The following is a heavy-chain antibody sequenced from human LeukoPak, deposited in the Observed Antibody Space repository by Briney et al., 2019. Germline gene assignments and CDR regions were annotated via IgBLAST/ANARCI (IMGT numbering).Heavy chain of an antibody. Sequence: GGSLRLSCAASGFTFSTYSMKWVRQAPGKGLEWVAYISSSSGTIYYADSVKGRFTISRDNAKNSLYLQMNGLRDEDTAVYYCARDQSDYYGSGSYSEGSYWGQGTLVTVSS. V-gene: IGHV3-48*02. CDR3: ARDQSDYYGSGSYSEGSY. J-gene: IGHJ4*02. CDR1: GFTFSTYS. D-gene: IGHD3-10*01. CDR2: ISSSSGTI.